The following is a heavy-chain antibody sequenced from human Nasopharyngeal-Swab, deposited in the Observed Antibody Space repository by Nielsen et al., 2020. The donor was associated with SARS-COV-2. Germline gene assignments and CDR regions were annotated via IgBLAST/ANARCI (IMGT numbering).Heavy chain of an antibody. CDR2: ISAYNGNT. Sequence: ASVKVSCKASGYTFTSYGISWVRQAPGQGLEWMGWISAYNGNTNCAQKLQGRVTMTTDTSTSTAYMELRSLRSDDTAVYYCARDTHLGYCSSTSCYGGWFDPWGQGTLVTVSS. J-gene: IGHJ5*02. CDR1: GYTFTSYG. V-gene: IGHV1-18*01. D-gene: IGHD2-2*01. CDR3: ARDTHLGYCSSTSCYGGWFDP.